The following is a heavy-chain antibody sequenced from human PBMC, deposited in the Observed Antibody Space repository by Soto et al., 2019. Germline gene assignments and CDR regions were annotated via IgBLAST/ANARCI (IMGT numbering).Heavy chain of an antibody. V-gene: IGHV3-48*02. D-gene: IGHD2-15*01. J-gene: IGHJ6*02. CDR3: AREGWPLLQTGMDV. CDR1: GFTFRSYS. CDR2: ISSSNRTI. Sequence: GGSLRLSCAASGFTFRSYSMNWVRQAPGKGLEWVSYISSSNRTIDYADSVKGRFIISRDNAKNSLYLQMHSLRDEDTAVYYCAREGWPLLQTGMDVWGQGTTVTVSS.